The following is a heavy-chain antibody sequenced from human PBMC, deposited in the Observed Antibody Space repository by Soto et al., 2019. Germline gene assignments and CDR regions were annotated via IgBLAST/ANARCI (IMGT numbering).Heavy chain of an antibody. Sequence: ASVKVSCTASGYTFTGYYMHWVRQAPGQGLEWMGWINPNSGNTGYAQKFQGRVTMTRNTSISTAYMELSSLRSEDTAVYYCATKKVWGKGTLVTVSS. J-gene: IGHJ4*02. CDR1: GYTFTGYY. CDR3: ATKKV. V-gene: IGHV1-8*02. CDR2: INPNSGNT.